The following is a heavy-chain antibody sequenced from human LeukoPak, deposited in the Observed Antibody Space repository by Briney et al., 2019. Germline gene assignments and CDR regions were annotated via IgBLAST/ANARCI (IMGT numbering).Heavy chain of an antibody. CDR2: IYYNGST. J-gene: IGHJ4*02. Sequence: PSETLSLTCTVSGGSIGRYYWTWIRQPPGKGLEWIGYIYYNGSTNYNPSLRSRVTISVDTSKNQFSLRLSSVTAADTALYFCARDREGCSGGSCHSLFDYWGQGTLVTVSS. CDR3: ARDREGCSGGSCHSLFDY. D-gene: IGHD2-15*01. CDR1: GGSIGRYY. V-gene: IGHV4-59*01.